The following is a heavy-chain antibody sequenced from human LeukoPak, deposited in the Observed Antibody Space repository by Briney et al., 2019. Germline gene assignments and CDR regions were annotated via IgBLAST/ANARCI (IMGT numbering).Heavy chain of an antibody. V-gene: IGHV3-74*01. D-gene: IGHD2-2*02. CDR2: IKSDGSST. Sequence: GGSLRLSCAASGFTFSSYWMHWVRQAPGKGLVWVSHIKSDGSSTIYADSVKGRFTISRDNAKNTLFLQMNSMRAEDTAVYYCVRERYCTATSCYNSFDLWGRGTLVTVSS. J-gene: IGHJ2*01. CDR1: GFTFSSYW. CDR3: VRERYCTATSCYNSFDL.